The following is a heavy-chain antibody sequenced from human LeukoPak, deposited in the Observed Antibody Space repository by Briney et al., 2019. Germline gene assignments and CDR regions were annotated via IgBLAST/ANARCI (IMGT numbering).Heavy chain of an antibody. J-gene: IGHJ3*02. CDR2: INPNSGGT. V-gene: IGHV1-2*02. CDR1: GYTFTGHY. Sequence: ASVKVSCKASGYTFTGHYMHWVRQAPGQGLEWMGWINPNSGGTNYAQKFQGRVTMTRDTSISTAYMELSRLRSDDTAVYYCARDSVVERFLEWLNSDAFDIWGQGTMVTVSS. D-gene: IGHD3-3*01. CDR3: ARDSVVERFLEWLNSDAFDI.